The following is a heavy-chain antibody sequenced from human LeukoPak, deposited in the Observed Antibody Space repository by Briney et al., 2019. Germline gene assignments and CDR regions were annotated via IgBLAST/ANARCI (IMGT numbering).Heavy chain of an antibody. CDR1: GGSISSGDYY. J-gene: IGHJ4*02. CDR2: IYYSGST. Sequence: SETPSLTCTVSGGSISSGDYYWSWIRQPPGKGLEWIGYIYYSGSTYYNPSLKGRVTISVDTSKNQFSLKLSSVTAADTAVYYCAIEPSAYCGGDCYGNYWGQGTLVTVSS. V-gene: IGHV4-30-4*01. D-gene: IGHD2-21*02. CDR3: AIEPSAYCGGDCYGNY.